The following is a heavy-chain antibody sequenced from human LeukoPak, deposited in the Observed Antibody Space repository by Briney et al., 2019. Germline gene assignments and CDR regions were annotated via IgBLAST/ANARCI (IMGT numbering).Heavy chain of an antibody. CDR1: GFTFSDYY. CDR2: IAGSTIYT. V-gene: IGHV3-11*05. Sequence: GGSLRLSCAASGFTFSDYYISWIRQAPGKGLEWLSYIAGSTIYTNYADSVKGRFTIPRDNAKNSVYLQMNSLRAEDTAVYYCARDGAAAGPDRADFDYWGQGTLVTVSS. J-gene: IGHJ4*02. D-gene: IGHD6-13*01. CDR3: ARDGAAAGPDRADFDY.